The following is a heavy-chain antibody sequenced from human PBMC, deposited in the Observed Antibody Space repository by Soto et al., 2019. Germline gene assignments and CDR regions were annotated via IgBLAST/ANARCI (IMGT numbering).Heavy chain of an antibody. CDR1: GFNFSSYA. D-gene: IGHD6-19*01. CDR3: ARDRLLDSSGWFELYFDY. CDR2: ISYDGSNK. Sequence: GGSLRLSCAASGFNFSSYAMQWVRQAPGKGLEWVAVISYDGSNKYYADSVKGRFTISRDNSKNTLYLQMNSLKAEDTAVYYCARDRLLDSSGWFELYFDYWGQGTLVTVSS. V-gene: IGHV3-30-3*01. J-gene: IGHJ4*02.